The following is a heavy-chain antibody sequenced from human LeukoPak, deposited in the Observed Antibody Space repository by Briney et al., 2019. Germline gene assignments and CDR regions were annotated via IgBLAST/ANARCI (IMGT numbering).Heavy chain of an antibody. CDR1: GFTFSSYA. J-gene: IGHJ4*02. Sequence: GGSLRLSCAASGFTFSSYAMSWVRQAPGKGLEWVSAISGSGGSTYYADSVKGRITISRDNSKSTLYLQMNSLRAEDTAVYYCATPFPTSGYYPNYFDYWGQGTLVTVSS. CDR3: ATPFPTSGYYPNYFDY. D-gene: IGHD3-22*01. CDR2: ISGSGGST. V-gene: IGHV3-23*01.